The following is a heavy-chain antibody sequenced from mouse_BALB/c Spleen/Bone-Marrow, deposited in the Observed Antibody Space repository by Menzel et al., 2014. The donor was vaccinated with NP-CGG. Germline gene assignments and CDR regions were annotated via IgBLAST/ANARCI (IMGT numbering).Heavy chain of an antibody. CDR3: TRRDGYYVP. V-gene: IGHV6-6*02. CDR2: IRLKSNNYAT. CDR1: GFTFSNYW. D-gene: IGHD2-3*01. J-gene: IGHJ3*01. Sequence: EVKLQESGGGLVQPGGSMKLSCVASGFTFSNYWMNWVRQSPEKGLEWVAEIRLKSNNYATHYAESVKGRFTISRDDSKSSVYLQMNNLRAEDTGIYYCTRRDGYYVPWGQGTLVTVSA.